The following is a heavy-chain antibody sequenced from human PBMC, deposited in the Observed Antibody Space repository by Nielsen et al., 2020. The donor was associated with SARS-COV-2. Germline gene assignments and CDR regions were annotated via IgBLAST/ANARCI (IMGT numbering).Heavy chain of an antibody. CDR3: ARVAGTPPVSYSYFDL. CDR2: IWYDGSNK. V-gene: IGHV3-33*01. Sequence: GGSLRLSCAASGFTFSSYGMHWVRQAPGKGLEWVAVIWYDGSNKYYADSVKGRVTISRDNSKNTLYLQMNSLRAEDTAVYYCARVAGTPPVSYSYFDLWGRGTLVTVSS. J-gene: IGHJ2*01. CDR1: GFTFSSYG. D-gene: IGHD6-19*01.